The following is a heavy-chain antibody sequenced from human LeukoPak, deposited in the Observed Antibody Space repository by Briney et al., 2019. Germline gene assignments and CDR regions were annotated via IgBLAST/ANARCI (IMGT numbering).Heavy chain of an antibody. CDR2: ISYDGSNK. J-gene: IGHJ6*02. V-gene: IGHV3-30*04. CDR1: GFTFSTFT. Sequence: GGSLRLSCAASGFTFSTFTMHWVRQAPGTGLEWLAVISYDGSNKYYADSVKGRFTISRDNSKNTLCLQMNSLRAEDTAVYYCARAPYGSGSYLYYYYGMDVWGQGTTVTVSS. CDR3: ARAPYGSGSYLYYYYGMDV. D-gene: IGHD3-10*01.